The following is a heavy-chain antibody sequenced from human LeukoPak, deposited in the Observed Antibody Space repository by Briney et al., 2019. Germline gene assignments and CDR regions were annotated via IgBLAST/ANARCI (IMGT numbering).Heavy chain of an antibody. V-gene: IGHV1-2*02. Sequence: ASVKVSCKASGYTFTGYYMHWVRQAPGQGLEWMGWINPNSGGTNYAQKFQGRVTMTRDTSISTAYMELSRLRSDDTAVYYCARDLNYYGSGSYYHWAQGTLVTVSS. J-gene: IGHJ4*02. CDR1: GYTFTGYY. CDR3: ARDLNYYGSGSYYH. D-gene: IGHD3-10*01. CDR2: INPNSGGT.